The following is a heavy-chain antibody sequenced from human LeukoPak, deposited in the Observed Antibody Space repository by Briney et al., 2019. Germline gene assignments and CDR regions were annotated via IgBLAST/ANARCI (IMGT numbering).Heavy chain of an antibody. CDR1: GYTLTELS. CDR3: ATGRLDSSGWHNWFDP. V-gene: IGHV1-24*01. Sequence: ASVKVSRKVSGYTLTELSMHWVRQAPGKGLEWMGGFDPEDGETIYAQKFQGRVTMTEDTSTDTAYMELSSLRSEDTAVYYCATGRLDSSGWHNWFDPWGQGTLVTVSS. CDR2: FDPEDGET. D-gene: IGHD6-19*01. J-gene: IGHJ5*02.